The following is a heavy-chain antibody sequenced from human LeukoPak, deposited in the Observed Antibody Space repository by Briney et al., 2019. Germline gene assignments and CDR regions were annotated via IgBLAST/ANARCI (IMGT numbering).Heavy chain of an antibody. CDR1: GFTFSNYW. Sequence: RPGGSLRLSCAASGFTFSNYWMHWVRQAPGKGLEWVSSISSSSSYIYYADSVKGRFTISRDNAKNSLYLQMNSLRAEDTAVYYCARAVGSYYHDYWGQGTLVTVSS. V-gene: IGHV3-21*01. CDR2: ISSSSSYI. CDR3: ARAVGSYYHDY. D-gene: IGHD1-26*01. J-gene: IGHJ4*02.